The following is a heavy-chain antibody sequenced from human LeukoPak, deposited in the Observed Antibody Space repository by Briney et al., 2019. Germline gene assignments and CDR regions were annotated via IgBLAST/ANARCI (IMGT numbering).Heavy chain of an antibody. V-gene: IGHV3-53*01. Sequence: GGSLRLSCAASGFTVSSNYMSWVRQAPGKGLEWVSVIYSGGSTYYADSVKGRFTISRDNSKNTLYLQMNSLRAEDTAVYYCARFCDYYDSSGPSCIECWGQGTLVTVSS. CDR2: IYSGGST. CDR3: ARFCDYYDSSGPSCIEC. J-gene: IGHJ4*02. D-gene: IGHD3-22*01. CDR1: GFTVSSNY.